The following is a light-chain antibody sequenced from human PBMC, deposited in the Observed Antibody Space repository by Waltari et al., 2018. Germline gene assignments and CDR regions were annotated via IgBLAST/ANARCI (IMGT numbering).Light chain of an antibody. CDR1: SSTLGAGYD. J-gene: IGLJ2*01. CDR2: GND. V-gene: IGLV1-40*01. Sequence: QSVLTQAPSVFGAPGQRVTIPCSGGSSTLGAGYDVHWYQQLPGTAPKLLIYGNDNRPSGVPDRFSASKSGTSASLAITGLQADDEAIYFCQSYDDSLRASVFGGGARLTVL. CDR3: QSYDDSLRASV.